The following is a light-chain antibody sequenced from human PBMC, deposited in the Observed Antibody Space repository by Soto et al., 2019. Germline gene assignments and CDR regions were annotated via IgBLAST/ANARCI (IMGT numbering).Light chain of an antibody. Sequence: DIQLTQSPSTLSASVGDRVTITCRVCQSISSWLAWYQQKPGTAPKLLIYKASTLQSGVPSRFSGSGSGTEFTLTISSLQPVDFATYYCQQYSDNWTFGQGTKVEIK. CDR1: QSISSW. CDR2: KAS. CDR3: QQYSDNWT. J-gene: IGKJ1*01. V-gene: IGKV1-5*03.